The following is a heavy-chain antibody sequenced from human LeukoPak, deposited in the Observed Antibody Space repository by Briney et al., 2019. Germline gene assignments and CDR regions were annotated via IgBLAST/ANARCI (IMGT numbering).Heavy chain of an antibody. CDR2: IRYDRSDK. CDR3: AKLQLYYDILTGPLVDY. V-gene: IGHV3-30*02. J-gene: IGHJ4*02. Sequence: GGSLRLSCAASGFTFSSYGMHRVRQAPGKGLEWVAFIRYDRSDKYYTDSVKGRFTISRDNSKNTLYLQMNSLRAEDTAIYYCAKLQLYYDILTGPLVDYWGQGTLVTVSS. D-gene: IGHD3-9*01. CDR1: GFTFSSYG.